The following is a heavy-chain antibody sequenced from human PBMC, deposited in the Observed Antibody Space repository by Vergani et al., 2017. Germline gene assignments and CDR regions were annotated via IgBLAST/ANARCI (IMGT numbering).Heavy chain of an antibody. CDR2: IYTSGRT. V-gene: IGHV4-61*02. Sequence: QLQESGPGLVKPSETLSLTCIVSGDSINNGNYSWGWIRQPPGKGLEWIGRIYTSGRTNYNPSLKSRVTISVDTSKNQFSLKLSSVTAADTAVYYCARGYSSWNYYYGMDVWGQGTTVTVSS. D-gene: IGHD6-13*01. CDR1: GDSINNGNYS. J-gene: IGHJ6*02. CDR3: ARGYSSWNYYYGMDV.